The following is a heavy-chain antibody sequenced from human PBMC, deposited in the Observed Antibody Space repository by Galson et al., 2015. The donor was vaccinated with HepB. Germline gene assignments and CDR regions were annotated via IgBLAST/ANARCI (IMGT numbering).Heavy chain of an antibody. V-gene: IGHV3-53*01. J-gene: IGHJ4*02. CDR1: GFTVSRNY. Sequence: SLRLSCAVSGFTVSRNYMSWVRQAPGKGLEWVSVIYNGDNTFYVDSVKGRFTISKDHSKNTLYLQMNSLRAEDTAVYYCAPPPFDRIPALWGQGTLVTVSS. CDR3: APPPFDRIPAL. CDR2: IYNGDNT. D-gene: IGHD3-22*01.